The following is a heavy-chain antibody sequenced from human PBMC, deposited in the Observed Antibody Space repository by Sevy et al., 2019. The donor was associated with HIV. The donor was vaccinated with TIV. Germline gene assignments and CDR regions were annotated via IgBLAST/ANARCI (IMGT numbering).Heavy chain of an antibody. CDR3: ARHGNWGFSDY. J-gene: IGHJ4*02. CDR1: GGSISSYY. CDR2: IYYSGST. D-gene: IGHD7-27*01. V-gene: IGHV4-59*08. Sequence: SETLSLTCTVSGGSISSYYWSWIRQPPGKGLEWIGYIYYSGSTNYNPSLKRRVTISVDTSKNQFSLKLSSVTAADTAVYYCARHGNWGFSDYWGQGTLVTVSS.